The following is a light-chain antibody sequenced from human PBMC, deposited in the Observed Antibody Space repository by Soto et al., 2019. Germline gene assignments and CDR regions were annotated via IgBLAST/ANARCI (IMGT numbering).Light chain of an antibody. Sequence: DIQLTQSPSFLSASVGDRVTITCRASQGISSDLAWYQQKPGKAPSLLIYDASTLDRGVPSRFSGTGSGTEFTLTISSLQPEDFATYYCQQSYRAVTFGQGTRLEIK. CDR3: QQSYRAVT. CDR1: QGISSD. CDR2: DAS. V-gene: IGKV1-9*01. J-gene: IGKJ5*01.